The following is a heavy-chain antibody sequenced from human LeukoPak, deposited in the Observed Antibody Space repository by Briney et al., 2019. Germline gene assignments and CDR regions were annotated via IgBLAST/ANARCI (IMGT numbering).Heavy chain of an antibody. V-gene: IGHV3-33*01. CDR1: GFTFSRFG. Sequence: PGRSLGLSCAASGFTFSRFGMHWVRQAPGKGLEWVAVIWYDGSNKYYADSVKGRFTISRDNSKNTLYLEMNSLRAEDTAVYYCARDYYYDSSGYWDYYFDYWGQGTLVSVSS. D-gene: IGHD3-22*01. CDR3: ARDYYYDSSGYWDYYFDY. CDR2: IWYDGSNK. J-gene: IGHJ4*02.